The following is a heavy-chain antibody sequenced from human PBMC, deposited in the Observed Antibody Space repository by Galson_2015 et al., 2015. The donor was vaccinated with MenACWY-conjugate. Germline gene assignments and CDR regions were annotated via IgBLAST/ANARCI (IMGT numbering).Heavy chain of an antibody. CDR2: IYWDDDK. V-gene: IGHV2-5*02. D-gene: IGHD2-15*01. CDR3: SRTGATPGDY. CDR1: GFSLSTSGVG. Sequence: PALVKPTQTLTLTCTFSGFSLSTSGVGVGWIRQPPGKALEWLALIYWDDDKRYSPSLRSRLTITKDTSNNHVALTMTNMDPVDTATYYCSRTGATPGDYWGQGTLVTVSS. J-gene: IGHJ4*02.